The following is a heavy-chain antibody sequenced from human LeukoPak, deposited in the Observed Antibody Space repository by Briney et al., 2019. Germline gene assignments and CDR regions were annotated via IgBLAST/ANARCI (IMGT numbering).Heavy chain of an antibody. J-gene: IGHJ4*02. V-gene: IGHV4-34*01. CDR2: INHSGST. Sequence: SETLSLACAVYGGSFSGYYWSWIRQPPGKGLEWIGEINHSGSTNYHPSLKSRVTISVDTSKNQFSLKMSSVTAADTAVYYCARGEQRRVRALGYWGQGTLVTVSS. CDR3: ARGEQRRVRALGY. D-gene: IGHD6-13*01. CDR1: GGSFSGYY.